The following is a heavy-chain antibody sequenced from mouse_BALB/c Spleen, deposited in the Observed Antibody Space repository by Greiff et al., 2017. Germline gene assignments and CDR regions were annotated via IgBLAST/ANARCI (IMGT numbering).Heavy chain of an antibody. Sequence: VQLKESGGGLVQPGGSLKLSCAASGFTFSSYTMSWVRQTPEKRLEWVAYISNGGGSTYYPDTVKGRFTISRDNAKNTLYLQMSSLKSEDTAMYYCARHRGLRRGDAMDYWGQGTSVTVSS. CDR3: ARHRGLRRGDAMDY. J-gene: IGHJ4*01. CDR2: ISNGGGST. CDR1: GFTFSSYT. V-gene: IGHV5-12-2*01. D-gene: IGHD2-2*01.